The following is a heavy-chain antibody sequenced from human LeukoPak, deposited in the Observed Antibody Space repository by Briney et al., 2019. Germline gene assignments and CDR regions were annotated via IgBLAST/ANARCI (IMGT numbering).Heavy chain of an antibody. CDR1: GFSFSSHA. J-gene: IGHJ4*02. CDR3: TRDPFDY. CDR2: ISGSGDST. D-gene: IGHD5-24*01. V-gene: IGHV3-23*01. Sequence: PGGSLRLSCGASGFSFSSHAMNWVRQAPGKGLEWVSLISGSGDSTYYADSVKGRFTISRDNSKNTLYPQMNSLRAEDTGVYYCTRDPFDYWGQGTLVTVSS.